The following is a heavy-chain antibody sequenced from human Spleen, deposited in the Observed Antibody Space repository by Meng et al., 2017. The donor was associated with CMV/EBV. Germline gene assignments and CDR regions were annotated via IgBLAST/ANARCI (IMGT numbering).Heavy chain of an antibody. J-gene: IGHJ4*02. CDR3: AREMTQQLGSSSWFLCFDY. CDR2: IKQDGSEK. D-gene: IGHD6-13*01. Sequence: RQAPGKGLEWVANIKQDGSEKYYVDSVRGRFTVSSDNAKNSVYLQMDSLRAEDTAVYYCAREMTQQLGSSSWFLCFDYWGQGALVTVSS. V-gene: IGHV3-7*01.